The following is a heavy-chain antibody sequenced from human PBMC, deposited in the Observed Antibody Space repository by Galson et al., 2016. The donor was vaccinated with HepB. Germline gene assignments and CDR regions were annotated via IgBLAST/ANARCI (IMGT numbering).Heavy chain of an antibody. CDR2: FDPEDGET. Sequence: SVKVSCKVSGYTLSELFMHWVRQAPGKGLEWMGGFDPEDGETIYAQKFQGRVTMTEDTPTDTVSMELSSLRSEDTAVYYCATARYRSNWNFHYYHGLDVWGQGTTVTVSS. V-gene: IGHV1-24*01. J-gene: IGHJ6*02. D-gene: IGHD1-7*01. CDR3: ATARYRSNWNFHYYHGLDV. CDR1: GYTLSELF.